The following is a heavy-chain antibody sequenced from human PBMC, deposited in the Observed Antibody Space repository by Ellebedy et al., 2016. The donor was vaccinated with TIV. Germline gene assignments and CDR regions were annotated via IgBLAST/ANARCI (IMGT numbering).Heavy chain of an antibody. CDR1: GFTFSSYA. CDR2: ISGSGGST. D-gene: IGHD5-18*01. V-gene: IGHV3-23*01. CDR3: ARETRGLLDAFDI. J-gene: IGHJ3*02. Sequence: GESLKISXAASGFTFSSYAMSWVRQAPGKGLEWVSAISGSGGSTYYADSVKGRFTISRDNSKNTLYLQMNSLRAEDTAVYYCARETRGLLDAFDIWGQGTMVTVSS.